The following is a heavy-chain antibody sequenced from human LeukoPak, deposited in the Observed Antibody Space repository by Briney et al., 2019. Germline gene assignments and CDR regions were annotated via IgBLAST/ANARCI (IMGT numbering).Heavy chain of an antibody. CDR1: GFTFSSYG. Sequence: PGGSLRLSCAASGFTFSSYGMHWVRQAPGKGLEWVAVISYDGSNKYYADSVKGRFTTSRDNSKNTLYLQMNSLRAEDTAVYYCAKSIAAAAGFDYWGQGTLVTVSS. J-gene: IGHJ4*02. D-gene: IGHD6-13*01. V-gene: IGHV3-30*18. CDR3: AKSIAAAAGFDY. CDR2: ISYDGSNK.